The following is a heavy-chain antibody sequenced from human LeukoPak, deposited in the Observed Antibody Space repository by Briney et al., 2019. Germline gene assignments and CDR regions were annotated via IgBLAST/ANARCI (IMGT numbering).Heavy chain of an antibody. D-gene: IGHD6-19*01. CDR2: INSDGSRT. J-gene: IGHJ4*02. CDR1: GFTFSSYW. V-gene: IGHV3-74*01. Sequence: GGSLRLSCAAAGFTFSSYWMHWVRQAPGKGLVWVSRINSDGSRTGYADSVKGRFSISRDNAKNTLYLQMNSLRAEDTAVYYCAREASSGWRPFDYWGQGTLVTVSS. CDR3: AREASSGWRPFDY.